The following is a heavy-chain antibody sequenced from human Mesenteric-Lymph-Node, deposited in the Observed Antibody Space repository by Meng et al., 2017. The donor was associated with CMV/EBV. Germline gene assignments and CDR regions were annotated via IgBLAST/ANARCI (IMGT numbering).Heavy chain of an antibody. D-gene: IGHD3-22*01. CDR1: GFTFSNYE. CDR3: ARSGTLAYYYDSSGPEW. Sequence: GGSLRLSCVASGFTFSNYEMNWVRQAPGKGLEWVSYISSSGTTIYYADSVKGRFTISRDNAKNSLYLQMNSLRAEDTAVYYCARSGTLAYYYDSSGPEWWGQGTLVTVSS. CDR2: ISSSGTTI. V-gene: IGHV3-48*03. J-gene: IGHJ4*02.